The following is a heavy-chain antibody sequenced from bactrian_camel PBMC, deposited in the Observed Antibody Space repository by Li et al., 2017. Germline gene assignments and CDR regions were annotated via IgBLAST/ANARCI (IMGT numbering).Heavy chain of an antibody. D-gene: IGHD5*01. CDR2: ISKRSGVK. V-gene: IGHV3S1*01. Sequence: HVQLVESGGGSVQPGVSLRLSCVSSGDTTEIYYKAWFRQGPGKVLEWVSAISKRSGVKDYADSVKDRFTISRDNTKNTLYLQLNSLKTEDTAMYYCARNLLDHGLGSLNYWGQGTQVTVS. CDR1: GDTTEIYY. J-gene: IGHJ4*01. CDR3: ARNLLDHGLGSLNY.